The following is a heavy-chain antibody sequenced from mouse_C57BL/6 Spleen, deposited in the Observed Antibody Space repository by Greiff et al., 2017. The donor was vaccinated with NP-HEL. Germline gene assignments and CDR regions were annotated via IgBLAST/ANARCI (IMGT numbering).Heavy chain of an antibody. CDR2: ISYDGSN. J-gene: IGHJ2*01. Sequence: VQLQQSGPGLVKPSQSLSLTCSVTGYSITSGYYWNWIRQFPGNKLEWMGYISYDGSNNYNPSLKNRISITRDTSKNQFFLKLNSVTTEDTATYYCASAYGSSLYYFDYWGQGTTLTVSS. CDR3: ASAYGSSLYYFDY. D-gene: IGHD1-1*01. CDR1: GYSITSGYY. V-gene: IGHV3-6*01.